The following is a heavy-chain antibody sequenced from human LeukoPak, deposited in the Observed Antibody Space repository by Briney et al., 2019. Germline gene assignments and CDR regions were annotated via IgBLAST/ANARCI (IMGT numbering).Heavy chain of an antibody. Sequence: SETLSLTCPGSGGPIISSSSYWAWFRQSPGKGLEWIGNIYSGGSTYYTPSLKSRVTISVDTSKNQFSLKLSSVTAADTAIYFCARHSRSGSGGYENAFDIWGQGTMVTVSS. D-gene: IGHD5-12*01. J-gene: IGHJ3*02. CDR1: GGPIISSSSY. CDR2: IYSGGST. V-gene: IGHV4-39*01. CDR3: ARHSRSGSGGYENAFDI.